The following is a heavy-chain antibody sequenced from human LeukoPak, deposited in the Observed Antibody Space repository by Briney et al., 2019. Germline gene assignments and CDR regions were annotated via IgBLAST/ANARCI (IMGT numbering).Heavy chain of an antibody. Sequence: GGSLRLSCAASGFTFSNHAMSWVRQAPGKGLEWVAVISDSGGSTYYADSVKGRFTISRDNSKNTLYLQMNSLRAEDTAVYYCARGGGYSPKAFDIWGQGTMVTVSS. J-gene: IGHJ3*02. V-gene: IGHV3-23*01. D-gene: IGHD2-15*01. CDR2: ISDSGGST. CDR1: GFTFSNHA. CDR3: ARGGGYSPKAFDI.